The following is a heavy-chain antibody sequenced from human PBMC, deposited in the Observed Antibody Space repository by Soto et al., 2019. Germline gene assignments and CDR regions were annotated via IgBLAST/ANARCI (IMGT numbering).Heavy chain of an antibody. Sequence: QVQLVQSGAEVKKPGASVKVSCKASGYTFTSYYMHWVRQAPGQGLEWMGIINPSGGSTSYAQKFQGRVTMTRDTSTSTVYMELSSLRSEDTAVYYCAREGEKITMIVVAQNVPFDYWGQGTLVTVSS. CDR3: AREGEKITMIVVAQNVPFDY. J-gene: IGHJ4*02. D-gene: IGHD3-22*01. V-gene: IGHV1-46*01. CDR1: GYTFTSYY. CDR2: INPSGGST.